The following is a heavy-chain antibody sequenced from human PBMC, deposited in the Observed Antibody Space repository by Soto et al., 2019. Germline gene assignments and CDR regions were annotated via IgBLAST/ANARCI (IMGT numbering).Heavy chain of an antibody. J-gene: IGHJ6*02. V-gene: IGHV1-69*01. Sequence: QVQLVQSGAEVKKPGSSVKVSCTASGGTFSSYAISWVRQAPGQGLEWMGGIIPIFGTANYAQKFQGRVTITADESTSTAYMELSSLRSEDTAVYYCARDRLAARPLYYYGMDVWGQGTTVTVSS. CDR2: IIPIFGTA. CDR3: ARDRLAARPLYYYGMDV. D-gene: IGHD6-6*01. CDR1: GGTFSSYA.